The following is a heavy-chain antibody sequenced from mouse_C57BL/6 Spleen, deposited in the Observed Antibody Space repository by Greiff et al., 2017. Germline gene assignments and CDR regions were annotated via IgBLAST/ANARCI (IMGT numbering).Heavy chain of an antibody. CDR1: GYTFTSYW. Sequence: QVHVKQPGAELVKPGASVKMSCKASGYTFTSYWITWVKQRPGQGLEWIGDIYPGSGSTYYNEKFKGKATLTADKSSSTAYMQLSSLTSEDSAVYFCARSGDYYAMDYWGQGTSVTVSS. CDR3: ARSGDYYAMDY. J-gene: IGHJ4*01. V-gene: IGHV1-55*01. CDR2: IYPGSGST. D-gene: IGHD3-1*01.